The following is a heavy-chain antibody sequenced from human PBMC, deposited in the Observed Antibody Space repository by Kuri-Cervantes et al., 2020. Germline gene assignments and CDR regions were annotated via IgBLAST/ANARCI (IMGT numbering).Heavy chain of an antibody. CDR2: ISGSGGST. CDR3: ARDWEAARVFDY. Sequence: GGSLRLSCAASGFTFSSYAMSWVRQAPGKGLEWVSAISGSGGSTYYADSVKGRFTISRDNAKNSLYLQMNSLRDEDTAVYYCARDWEAARVFDYWGQGTLVTVSS. D-gene: IGHD6-6*01. V-gene: IGHV3-23*01. CDR1: GFTFSSYA. J-gene: IGHJ4*02.